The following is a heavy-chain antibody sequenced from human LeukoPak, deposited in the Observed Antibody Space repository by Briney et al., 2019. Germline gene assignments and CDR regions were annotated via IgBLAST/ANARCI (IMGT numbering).Heavy chain of an antibody. D-gene: IGHD6-19*01. CDR1: GGTFSSYA. J-gene: IGHJ4*02. CDR3: ARDRYSSGWFY. V-gene: IGHV1-69*04. Sequence: SVKVSCKASGGTFSSYAISWVRQAPGQGLEWMGRIIPILGIANYAQKFQGRVTITADKSTSTAYMELSSLRSEDTAVYYCARDRYSSGWFYWGQGTLVTVSS. CDR2: IIPILGIA.